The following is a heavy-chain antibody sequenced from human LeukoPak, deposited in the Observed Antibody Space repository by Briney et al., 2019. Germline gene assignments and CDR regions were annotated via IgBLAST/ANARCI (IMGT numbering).Heavy chain of an antibody. V-gene: IGHV4-61*02. CDR3: ARIRYFDWLSRFDDAFDI. CDR2: IYTSGST. Sequence: TLSLTCTVSGGSISSGRYYWSWIRQPAGKGQEWIGRIYTSGSTNYNPSLKSRVTISVDTSKNQFSLKLSSVTAADTAVYYCARIRYFDWLSRFDDAFDIWGQGTMVTVSS. D-gene: IGHD3-9*01. CDR1: GGSISSGRYY. J-gene: IGHJ3*02.